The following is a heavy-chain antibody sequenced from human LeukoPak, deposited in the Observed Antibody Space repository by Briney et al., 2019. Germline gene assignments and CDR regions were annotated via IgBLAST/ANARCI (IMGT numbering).Heavy chain of an antibody. CDR3: AKEGRWGSWYFDY. V-gene: IGHV3-30*18. CDR1: RFSGHG. CDR2: VAADGGAK. Sequence: PGGSLRLSCDLRFSGHGMHWVRQAPGQGLEWLAVVAADGGAKFYADSVRGRFTIFRDTSRNTVFLQLSGLKTEDTAVYYCAKEGRWGSWYFDYWGQGALVTVSS. D-gene: IGHD3-16*01. J-gene: IGHJ4*02.